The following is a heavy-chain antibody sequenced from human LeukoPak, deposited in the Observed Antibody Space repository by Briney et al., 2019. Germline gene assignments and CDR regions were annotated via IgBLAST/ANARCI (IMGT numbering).Heavy chain of an antibody. CDR2: IYHSGST. J-gene: IGHJ4*02. CDR1: GGSISSGGYS. Sequence: SETLSLTCAVSGGSISSGGYSWSWVRQPPGKGLEWIGYIYHSGSTYYNPSLKSRVTISVDRSKNQFSLKLSSVTAADTAVYYCARGRNYYDSSGYYPQYYFDYWGQGTLVTVSS. D-gene: IGHD3-22*01. CDR3: ARGRNYYDSSGYYPQYYFDY. V-gene: IGHV4-30-2*01.